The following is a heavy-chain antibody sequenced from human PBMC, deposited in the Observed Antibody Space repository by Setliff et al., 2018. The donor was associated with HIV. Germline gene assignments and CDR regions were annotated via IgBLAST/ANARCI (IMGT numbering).Heavy chain of an antibody. V-gene: IGHV4-31*11. CDR3: ARASRWGSIPFDY. CDR1: GRSLSGYY. D-gene: IGHD2-21*01. CDR2: IYNSGGT. Sequence: ASETLSLTCAVYGRSLSGYYWSWIRQHPGKGLEWIGYIYNSGGTYYNPSLKSRITMSIDTSKNQFSLKLNSVTAADTAVYFCARASRWGSIPFDYWGQGTLVTVSS. J-gene: IGHJ4*02.